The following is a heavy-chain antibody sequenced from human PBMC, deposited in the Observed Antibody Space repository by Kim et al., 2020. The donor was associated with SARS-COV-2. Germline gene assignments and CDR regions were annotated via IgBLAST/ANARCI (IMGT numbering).Heavy chain of an antibody. D-gene: IGHD3-16*01. V-gene: IGHV3-33*06. CDR1: GFTFSSYG. CDR2: IWYDGSNK. Sequence: GGSLRLSCAASGFTFSSYGMHWVRQAPGKGLEWVAVIWYDGSNKYYADSVQGRFTISRDNSKNTLYLQMNSLRAEDTAVYYCAKDRPAVYDWGSYSAMFVLGQGATDTPSS. CDR3: AKDRPAVYDWGSYSAMFV. J-gene: IGHJ6*02.